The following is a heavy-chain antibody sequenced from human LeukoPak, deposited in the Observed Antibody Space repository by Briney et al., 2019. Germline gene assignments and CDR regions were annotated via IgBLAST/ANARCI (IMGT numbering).Heavy chain of an antibody. CDR2: IYCSGST. D-gene: IGHD3-16*01. V-gene: IGHV4-39*01. J-gene: IGHJ3*01. CDR3: AHFRGGAFDF. Sequence: SETLSLTCTVSGGSISSSSYYWGWIRQPPGKGLEWIGSIYCSGSTYYNSSLKSRVTISVDTSEHQFSLKLSSVTAADTAVYYCAHFRGGAFDFWGQGTMVTVSS. CDR1: GGSISSSSYY.